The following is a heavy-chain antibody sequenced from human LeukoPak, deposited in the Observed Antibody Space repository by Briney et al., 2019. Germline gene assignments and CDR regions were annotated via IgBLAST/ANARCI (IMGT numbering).Heavy chain of an antibody. V-gene: IGHV4-59*01. D-gene: IGHD7-27*01. CDR1: GGSISTYY. CDR2: IYYTGST. J-gene: IGHJ3*02. CDR3: AKSPSWGSGLDAFDI. Sequence: SETLSLTCTVSGGSISTYYWSWIRQPPGKGVKWIGYIYYTGSTKYNPSLKSRVTLSVDSSKTQFSLKLNSVTAADTAVYYCAKSPSWGSGLDAFDIWGQGTMVTVSS.